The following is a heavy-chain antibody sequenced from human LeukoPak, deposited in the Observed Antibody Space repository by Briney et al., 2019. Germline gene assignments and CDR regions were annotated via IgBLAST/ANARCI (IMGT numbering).Heavy chain of an antibody. CDR1: GFAFRTYA. CDR3: AKDAAGPEY. V-gene: IGHV3-23*01. D-gene: IGHD6-13*01. J-gene: IGHJ4*02. Sequence: GGSLTLSCAASGFAFRTYAMTWVRQAPARGLEWVAAISGRGDSTYYADSAEGRFTISRDNPKNTLYLQMNSLRAEDTAVYYCAKDAAGPEYWGQGTLVTVSS. CDR2: ISGRGDST.